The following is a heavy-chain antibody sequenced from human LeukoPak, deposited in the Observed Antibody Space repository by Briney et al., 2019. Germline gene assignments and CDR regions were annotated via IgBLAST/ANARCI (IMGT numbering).Heavy chain of an antibody. CDR3: ARRDCGSDCYYH. Sequence: PSETLSLTCTVSGGSLSSGNYYWAWLRQPPGKGLEWIGTIYYSGSTNSNPSLKRRVTISVDTAKNQFSLKLSSVTAADTAVYYCARRDCGSDCYYHWGQGTLVTVSS. V-gene: IGHV4-39*01. D-gene: IGHD2-21*02. CDR2: IYYSGST. J-gene: IGHJ5*02. CDR1: GGSLSSGNYY.